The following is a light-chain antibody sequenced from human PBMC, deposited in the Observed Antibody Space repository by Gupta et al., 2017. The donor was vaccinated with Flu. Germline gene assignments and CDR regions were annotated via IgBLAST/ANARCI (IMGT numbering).Light chain of an antibody. CDR3: QQTDSTPWT. Sequence: PPSLSAAVGDRITITCRASQHIANYLNWYQQIPGEAPKLLVFGASNLQTGVPARFSGSGSGRDFTLTITTLQPEDFATYSCQQTDSTPWTFGPGTRVDIK. J-gene: IGKJ1*01. V-gene: IGKV1-39*01. CDR2: GAS. CDR1: QHIANY.